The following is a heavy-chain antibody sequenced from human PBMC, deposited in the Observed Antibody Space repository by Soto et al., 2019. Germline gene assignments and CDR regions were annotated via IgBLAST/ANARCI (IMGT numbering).Heavy chain of an antibody. Sequence: QVQLQESGPGLVKPSQTLSLTCTVSGGSISSGGYYWSWIRQHPGKGLEWIGYIYYSGTTYYNPSLKSRVTISVDTSKNQFSLKLSSVTAADTAVYYCARASGSSMVRGVPTYWYFDLWGRGTLVTVSS. D-gene: IGHD3-10*01. V-gene: IGHV4-31*03. CDR3: ARASGSSMVRGVPTYWYFDL. J-gene: IGHJ2*01. CDR1: GGSISSGGYY. CDR2: IYYSGTT.